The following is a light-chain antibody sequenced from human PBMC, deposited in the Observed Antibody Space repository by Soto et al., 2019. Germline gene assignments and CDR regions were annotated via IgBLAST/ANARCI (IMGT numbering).Light chain of an antibody. CDR1: QSVSSN. CDR3: QQYNNWPVT. CDR2: GAS. Sequence: EIGMTQSPATLSVSPGERATLSCRASQSVSSNLAWYQQKPGQAPRLLIYGASTRATAIPARFSGSGSGTEFTLTISSLQSEDFAVYYCQQYNNWPVTFGQGTKVDIK. V-gene: IGKV3-15*01. J-gene: IGKJ1*01.